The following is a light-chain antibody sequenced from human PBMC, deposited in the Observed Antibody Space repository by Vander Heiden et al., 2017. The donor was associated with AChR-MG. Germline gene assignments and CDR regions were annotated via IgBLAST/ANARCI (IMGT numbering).Light chain of an antibody. CDR1: SSDVGALNY. CDR2: DVS. J-gene: IGLJ1*01. CDR3: NSYSTRSAYV. Sequence: QSALTQPASVSGSPGQSITISCPGTSSDVGALNYVAWYQQHPVKAPKLMIYDVSNRPSGVSNRFSGSKSGNTASLTISGLQAEDEADYFCNSYSTRSAYVFGPGTKVTVL. V-gene: IGLV2-14*03.